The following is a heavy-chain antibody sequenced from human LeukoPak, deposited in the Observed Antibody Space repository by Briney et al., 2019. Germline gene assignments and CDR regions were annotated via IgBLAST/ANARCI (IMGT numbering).Heavy chain of an antibody. CDR2: ISSSGSTI. D-gene: IGHD5-12*01. CDR1: GFTFSSYE. J-gene: IGHJ5*02. Sequence: GGSLRLSCAASGFTFSSYEMNWVRQAPGKGLEWVSYISSSGSTIYYADSLKGRFTISRDNAKNSLYLQMNSLRAEDTAVYYCARDSFGNGYDHWYEHWGQGTLVTVSS. V-gene: IGHV3-48*03. CDR3: ARDSFGNGYDHWYEH.